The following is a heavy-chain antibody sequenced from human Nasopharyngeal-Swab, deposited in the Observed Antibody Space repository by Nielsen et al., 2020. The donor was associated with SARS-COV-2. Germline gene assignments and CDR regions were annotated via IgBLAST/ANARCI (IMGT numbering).Heavy chain of an antibody. D-gene: IGHD6-19*01. CDR2: VSSSSSYT. Sequence: GGSLRLSCAASGFTFSDYYMSWIRQAPGKGLEWVSYVSSSSSYTNYADSVKGRFTISRDNAKNSLYLQMNGLRAEDTAVYYCAREAMGIAVAGTSLGYMDVWGKGTTVTVSS. CDR3: AREAMGIAVAGTSLGYMDV. J-gene: IGHJ6*03. CDR1: GFTFSDYY. V-gene: IGHV3-11*06.